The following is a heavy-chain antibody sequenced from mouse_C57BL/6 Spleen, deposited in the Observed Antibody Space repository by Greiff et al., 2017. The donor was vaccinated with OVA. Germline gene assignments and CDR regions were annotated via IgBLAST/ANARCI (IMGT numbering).Heavy chain of an antibody. CDR2: IWRGGST. CDR3: ALYSNYVGGAMDY. V-gene: IGHV2-5*01. CDR1: GFSLTSYG. J-gene: IGHJ4*01. D-gene: IGHD2-5*01. Sequence: VKVVESGPGLVQPSQSLSITCTVSGFSLTSYGVHWVRQSPGKGLEWLGVIWRGGSTDYNAAFMSRLSITKDNSKSQVFFKMNSLQADDTAIYYCALYSNYVGGAMDYWGQGTSVTVSS.